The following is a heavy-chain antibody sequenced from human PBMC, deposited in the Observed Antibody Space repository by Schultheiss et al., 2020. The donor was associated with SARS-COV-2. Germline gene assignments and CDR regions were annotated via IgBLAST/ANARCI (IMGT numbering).Heavy chain of an antibody. CDR2: ISYDGSNK. J-gene: IGHJ5*02. Sequence: GGSLRLSCAASGFTFSSYAMHWVRQAPGKGLEWVAVISYDGSNKYYADSVKGRFTISRDNSKNKLYLQMSSLRAEDTAVYYCAKETVTMITLDWFDPWGQGTLVTVSS. CDR3: AKETVTMITLDWFDP. CDR1: GFTFSSYA. D-gene: IGHD4-17*01. V-gene: IGHV3-30*15.